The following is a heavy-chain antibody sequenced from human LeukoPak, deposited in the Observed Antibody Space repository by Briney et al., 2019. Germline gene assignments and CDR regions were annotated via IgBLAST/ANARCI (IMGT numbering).Heavy chain of an antibody. J-gene: IGHJ4*02. V-gene: IGHV3-33*01. Sequence: GGSLRLSCAASGFTFSSYGMHWVRQAPGKGLEWVAVIWYDGSNKYYADSVKGRFTISRDNSKNTLYLQMNSLRAEDTAVYYCARLQPYFYDSSGYSDYWGQGTLVTVSS. CDR2: IWYDGSNK. CDR3: ARLQPYFYDSSGYSDY. D-gene: IGHD3-22*01. CDR1: GFTFSSYG.